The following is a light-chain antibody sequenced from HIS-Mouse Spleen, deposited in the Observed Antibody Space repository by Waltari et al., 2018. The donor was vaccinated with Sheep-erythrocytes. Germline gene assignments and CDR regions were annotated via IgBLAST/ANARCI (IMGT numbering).Light chain of an antibody. Sequence: QSALTQPASVSGSPGQSITISCTVTSSDVGGYNYVSWYQQYPGKAPKLMIYEVSNRPSGVSNRFSGSKSGNTASLTISGLQAEDEADYYCSSYTSSSAYVFGTGTKVTVL. CDR1: SSDVGGYNY. CDR3: SSYTSSSAYV. J-gene: IGLJ1*01. CDR2: EVS. V-gene: IGLV2-14*01.